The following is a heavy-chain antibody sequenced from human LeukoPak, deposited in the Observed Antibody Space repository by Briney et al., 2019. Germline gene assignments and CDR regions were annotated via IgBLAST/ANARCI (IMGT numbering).Heavy chain of an antibody. CDR2: IIGTGKTI. D-gene: IGHD2-21*01. CDR3: ARGGRDYSRRFYMGG. Sequence: GGSLRLSCAASGFIFSDFYMHWIRQAPGKGLEWVSYIIGTGKTISYADSWRGRFTVPRENTKNSLYLQMNTLRADDRATYYCARGGRDYSRRFYMGGWGKGATVTVSS. CDR1: GFIFSDFY. V-gene: IGHV3-11*04. J-gene: IGHJ6*03.